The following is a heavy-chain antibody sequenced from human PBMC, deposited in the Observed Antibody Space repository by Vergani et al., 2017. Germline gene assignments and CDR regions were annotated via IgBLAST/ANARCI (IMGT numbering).Heavy chain of an antibody. V-gene: IGHV4-31*03. J-gene: IGHJ4*02. Sequence: QVQLPESGPGLVKPSQTLSLPCPVSGGSLSSGGYYWRWIRQHPGKGLEWIGYIYYSGSTYYNPSLKSRVTISVDTSKNQFSLKLSSVTAADTAVYYCAREEVAAAGTDYWGQGTLVTVSS. CDR1: GGSLSSGGYY. CDR3: AREEVAAAGTDY. CDR2: IYYSGST. D-gene: IGHD6-13*01.